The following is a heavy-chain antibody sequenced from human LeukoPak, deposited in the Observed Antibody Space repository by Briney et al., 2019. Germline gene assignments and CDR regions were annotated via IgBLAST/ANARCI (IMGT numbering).Heavy chain of an antibody. V-gene: IGHV1-46*01. CDR1: GYTFTSYY. CDR3: ARGSKSIAARPDYYYYYMDV. D-gene: IGHD6-6*01. CDR2: INPSGGST. Sequence: ASVKVSCKAPGYTFTSYYMHWVRQAPGQGLEWMGIINPSGGSTSYAQKFQGRVTMTRDMSTSTVYMELSSLRSEDTAVYYCARGSKSIAARPDYYYYYMDVWGKGTTVTVSS. J-gene: IGHJ6*03.